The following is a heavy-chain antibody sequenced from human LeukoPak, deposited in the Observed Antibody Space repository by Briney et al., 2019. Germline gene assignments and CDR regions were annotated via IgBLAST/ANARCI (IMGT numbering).Heavy chain of an antibody. V-gene: IGHV3-23*01. CDR2: ISGSGGNT. CDR3: AKGADGGSYLSFFDH. J-gene: IGHJ4*02. Sequence: PGGSLRLSCAASKFSFSSYAMSWVRQAPGKGLEWVSVISGSGGNTYYADSVKGRFTISRDTSKNTLYLQMNSLRAEDTAVYYCAKGADGGSYLSFFDHWGQGTLVTVSS. CDR1: KFSFSSYA. D-gene: IGHD1-26*01.